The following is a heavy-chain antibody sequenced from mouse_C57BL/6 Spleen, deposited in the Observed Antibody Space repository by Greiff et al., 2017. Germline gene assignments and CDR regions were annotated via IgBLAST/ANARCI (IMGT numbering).Heavy chain of an antibody. Sequence: QVQLQQPGAELVKPGASVKLSCKASGYTFTEYTIHWVKQRSGQGLEWIGWFYPGSGSIKYNEKFKDKATLTADKSSSTVYMELSRLTSEDSAVEFCARHEEGGYYGSSDYAMDYWGQGTSVTVSS. CDR3: ARHEEGGYYGSSDYAMDY. V-gene: IGHV1-62-2*01. J-gene: IGHJ4*01. CDR2: FYPGSGSI. D-gene: IGHD1-1*01. CDR1: GYTFTEYT.